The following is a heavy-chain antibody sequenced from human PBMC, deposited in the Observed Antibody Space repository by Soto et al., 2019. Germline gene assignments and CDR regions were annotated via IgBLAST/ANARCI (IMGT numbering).Heavy chain of an antibody. V-gene: IGHV1-18*04. CDR1: GYTFTSYG. CDR3: ARKERGYSYGSYDY. D-gene: IGHD5-18*01. J-gene: IGHJ4*02. Sequence: GASVKVSCKASGYTFTSYGISWVRQAPGQGLEWMGWISAYNGNTNYAQKLQGRVTMTTDTSTSTAYMELRSLRSDDTAVYYCARKERGYSYGSYDYWGQGTLVTVSS. CDR2: ISAYNGNT.